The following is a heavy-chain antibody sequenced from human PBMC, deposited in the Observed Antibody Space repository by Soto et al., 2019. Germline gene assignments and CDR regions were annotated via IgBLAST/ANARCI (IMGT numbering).Heavy chain of an antibody. D-gene: IGHD3-3*01. V-gene: IGHV4-39*01. J-gene: IGHJ6*02. CDR2: IYFSGST. CDR3: ASLFRFLEWLSPANYYGMDV. CDR1: GDSITSSTYH. Sequence: SETLSLTCTVSGDSITSSTYHWGWIRQPPGKWLEWIGSIYFSGSTYYNPSLKSRVTISVDSSKNQFSLKLSSATAADTAVYYCASLFRFLEWLSPANYYGMDVWGQGTTVTVYS.